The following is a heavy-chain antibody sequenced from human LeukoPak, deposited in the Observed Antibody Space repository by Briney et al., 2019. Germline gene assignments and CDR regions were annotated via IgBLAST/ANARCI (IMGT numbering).Heavy chain of an antibody. D-gene: IGHD4-17*01. J-gene: IGHJ4*02. CDR3: ASGDYGGNLFTFDY. V-gene: IGHV3-11*01. CDR2: ISSSGSTI. Sequence: GGSLRLSCGVSGFIFSNYWMSWVRQAPGKGLEWVSYISSSGSTIYYADSVKGRFTISRDNAKNSLYLQVNSLRAEDTAVYYCASGDYGGNLFTFDYWGQGTLVTVSS. CDR1: GFIFSNYW.